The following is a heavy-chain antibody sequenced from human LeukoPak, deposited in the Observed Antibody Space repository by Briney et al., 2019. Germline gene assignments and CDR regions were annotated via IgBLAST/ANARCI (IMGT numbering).Heavy chain of an antibody. CDR1: GFTFSNYW. CDR3: TRSGIYSSAWSDY. V-gene: IGHV3-7*01. D-gene: IGHD6-19*01. J-gene: IGHJ4*02. Sequence: PGGSLRLPCVASGFTFSNYWMSWVRQAPGKGLEWVANIKHDGGGKYYVDSVKGRFTISRDDAKNTVYLQMNSLRDEDTAVYYCTRSGIYSSAWSDYWGQGILVTVSS. CDR2: IKHDGGGK.